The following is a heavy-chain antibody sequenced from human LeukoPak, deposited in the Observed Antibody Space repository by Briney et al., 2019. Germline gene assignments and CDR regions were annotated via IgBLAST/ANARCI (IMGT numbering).Heavy chain of an antibody. CDR1: GGSIGSRSYY. Sequence: SETLSLTCTVSGGSIGSRSYYWGWIRQPPGKGLEWIGSIYYSGYTYYNPSLKSRVTISVDTSKNQFSLKLSSVTAADTAVYYCARVLDYYGSGSRDFDYWGQGTLVTVSS. CDR2: IYYSGYT. J-gene: IGHJ4*02. D-gene: IGHD3-10*01. CDR3: ARVLDYYGSGSRDFDY. V-gene: IGHV4-39*01.